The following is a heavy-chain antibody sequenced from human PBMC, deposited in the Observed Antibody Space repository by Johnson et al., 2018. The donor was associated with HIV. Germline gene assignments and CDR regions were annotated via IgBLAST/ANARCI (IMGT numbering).Heavy chain of an antibody. D-gene: IGHD1-26*01. Sequence: QVQLVESGGGVVQPGRSLRLSCVASGFTFSSYVMHWVRQAPGKGLEWVALISYDESNKDYADSVKGRFTISRDNSKNTLFLQMNSLRADDTAVSYCARDQNIVGANDAFDIWGQGTMVTVSS. CDR1: GFTFSSYV. J-gene: IGHJ3*02. CDR3: ARDQNIVGANDAFDI. CDR2: ISYDESNK. V-gene: IGHV3-30-3*01.